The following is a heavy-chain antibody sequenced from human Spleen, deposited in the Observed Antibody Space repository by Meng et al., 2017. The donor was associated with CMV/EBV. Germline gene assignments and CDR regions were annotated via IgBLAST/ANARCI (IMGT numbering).Heavy chain of an antibody. Sequence: SCKATGYSFTGYFIPWVRQAPGQGLEWMGLINPSNGVTYLVREFQGRVTLTRDTSITTTYMELSGLRSDDTAVYYCARAPLSGFDYWGQGTLVTVSS. CDR2: INPSNGVT. CDR3: ARAPLSGFDY. J-gene: IGHJ4*02. V-gene: IGHV1-2*02. D-gene: IGHD3-10*01. CDR1: GYSFTGYF.